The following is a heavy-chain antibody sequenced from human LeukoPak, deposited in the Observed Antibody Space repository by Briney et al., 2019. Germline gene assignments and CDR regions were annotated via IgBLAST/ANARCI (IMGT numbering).Heavy chain of an antibody. CDR3: AKDQHYGSGSYPYYYYYYMDV. D-gene: IGHD3-10*01. V-gene: IGHV3-21*01. CDR1: GFTFSSYS. J-gene: IGHJ6*03. CDR2: ISSSSSYI. Sequence: GGSLRLSCAASGFTFSSYSMNWVRQAPGKGLEWVSSISSSSSYIYYADSVKGRFTISRDNAKNSLYLQMNSLRAEDTAVYYCAKDQHYGSGSYPYYYYYYMDVWGKGTTVTISS.